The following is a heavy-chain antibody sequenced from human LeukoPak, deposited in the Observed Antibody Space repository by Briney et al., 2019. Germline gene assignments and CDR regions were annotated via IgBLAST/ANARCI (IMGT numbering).Heavy chain of an antibody. Sequence: SETLSLTCTVSGGSISSGYYWGWIRQPPGKGLEWIGSTYHSGSTYYNPSLKSRVTISVDTSKNQSSLKLSSVTAADTAVYYCAREGGTYCTDMNCVGWFDPWGQGTLVTVSS. J-gene: IGHJ5*02. CDR3: AREGGTYCTDMNCVGWFDP. V-gene: IGHV4-38-2*02. CDR1: GGSISSGYY. D-gene: IGHD2-8*02. CDR2: TYHSGST.